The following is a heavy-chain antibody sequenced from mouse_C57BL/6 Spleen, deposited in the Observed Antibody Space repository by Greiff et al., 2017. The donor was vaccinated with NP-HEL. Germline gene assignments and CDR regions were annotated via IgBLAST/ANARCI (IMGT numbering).Heavy chain of an antibody. CDR2: ISDGGSYT. J-gene: IGHJ3*01. CDR3: ARGRDPFAY. Sequence: EVKLVESGGGLVKPGGSLKLSCAASGFTFSSYAMSWVRQTPEKRLEWVATISDGGSYTYYPDNVKGRFTISRDNAKNNLYLHMSHLKSEDTAMYYCARGRDPFAYWGQGTLVTVSA. D-gene: IGHD3-3*01. V-gene: IGHV5-4*03. CDR1: GFTFSSYA.